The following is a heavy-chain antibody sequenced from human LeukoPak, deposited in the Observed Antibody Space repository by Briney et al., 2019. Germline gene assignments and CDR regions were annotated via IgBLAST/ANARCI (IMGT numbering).Heavy chain of an antibody. Sequence: GGSLRLSCAASGFTFSNYWMAWVRQAPGKGLEWVANIKHDGSDKDYVASVKGRFTISRDNAKNSLYLQMNSLRAEDTAVYYCVKDRGWSSFVYWGQGTLVTVSS. CDR2: IKHDGSDK. D-gene: IGHD6-19*01. J-gene: IGHJ4*02. CDR3: VKDRGWSSFVY. CDR1: GFTFSNYW. V-gene: IGHV3-7*01.